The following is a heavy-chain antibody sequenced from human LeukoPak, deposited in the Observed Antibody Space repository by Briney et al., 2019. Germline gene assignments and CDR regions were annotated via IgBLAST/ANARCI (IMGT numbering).Heavy chain of an antibody. CDR3: AELGITMIGGV. D-gene: IGHD3-10*02. V-gene: IGHV3-11*04. J-gene: IGHJ6*04. CDR1: GFTFSDYF. Sequence: GGSLRLSCAASGFTFSDYFMNWVRQAPGKGLEWVSYISSSGSTIYYADSVKGRFTISRDNAKNSLYLQMNSLRAEDTAVYYCAELGITMIGGVWGKGTTVTISS. CDR2: ISSSGSTI.